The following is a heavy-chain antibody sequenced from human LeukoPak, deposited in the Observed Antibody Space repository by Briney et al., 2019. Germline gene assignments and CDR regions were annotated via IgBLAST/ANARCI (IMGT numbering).Heavy chain of an antibody. CDR2: INPSGGST. CDR3: ARSAAEMATIKWEFDY. CDR1: GYSFNSQG. D-gene: IGHD5-24*01. J-gene: IGHJ4*02. V-gene: IGHV1-46*02. Sequence: GASVKVSCKASGYSFNSQGMNWVRQAPGQGLEWMGIINPSGGSTSYAQKFQGRVTMTRDMSTSTVYMELSSLRSEDTAVYYCARSAAEMATIKWEFDYWGQGTLVTVSS.